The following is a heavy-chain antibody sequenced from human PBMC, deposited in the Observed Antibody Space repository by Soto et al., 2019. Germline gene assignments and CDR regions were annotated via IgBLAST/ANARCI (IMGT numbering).Heavy chain of an antibody. Sequence: QVQLQESGPGLVKPSETLSLTCTVSGGSVSSGSYYWSWIRQPPGKGLEWIGYIYYSGSTNYNPSLKSRVTISVDTSQNQFSLKLSSVTAADAAVYYCARYSNEDYYYYGMDVWGQGTTVTVSS. CDR1: GGSVSSGSYY. J-gene: IGHJ6*02. D-gene: IGHD4-4*01. V-gene: IGHV4-61*01. CDR3: ARYSNEDYYYYGMDV. CDR2: IYYSGST.